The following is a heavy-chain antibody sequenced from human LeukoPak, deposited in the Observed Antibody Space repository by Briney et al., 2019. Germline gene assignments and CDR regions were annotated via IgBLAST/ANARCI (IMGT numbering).Heavy chain of an antibody. D-gene: IGHD2-2*01. Sequence: GGSLRLSCAASGFTFSSYAMSWVRQAPGKGLVWVSRISTDGSSTTYADSVKGRFTISRDNAKNTLYLEMNSLRAEDTAVYYWARERCCTSTRCSDYWGQGTLVTASS. V-gene: IGHV3-74*03. CDR1: GFTFSSYA. CDR3: ARERCCTSTRCSDY. CDR2: ISTDGSST. J-gene: IGHJ4*02.